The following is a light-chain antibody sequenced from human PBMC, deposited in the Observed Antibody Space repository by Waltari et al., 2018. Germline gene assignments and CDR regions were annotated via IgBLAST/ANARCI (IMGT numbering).Light chain of an antibody. J-gene: IGLJ2*01. CDR3: HSRETFSTRL. V-gene: IGLV3-19*01. Sequence: SSDLTQDPSVSVALGQTVRITCQGDTLIRYYASWYQQRPGQAPVLVLYGPGNRPSGIPDRFSGSTAGNTASLTITGAQAEDEADYYCHSRETFSTRLFGGGTRLTV. CDR1: TLIRYY. CDR2: GPG.